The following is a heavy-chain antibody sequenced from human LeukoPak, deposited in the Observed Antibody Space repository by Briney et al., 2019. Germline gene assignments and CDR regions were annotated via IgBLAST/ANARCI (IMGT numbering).Heavy chain of an antibody. V-gene: IGHV3-30*01. CDR1: GFTFSSYA. CDR2: IPYDGSNK. D-gene: IGHD6-13*01. CDR3: AREGKAAAGIYYYYYMDV. J-gene: IGHJ6*03. Sequence: GGSLRLSCAASGFTFSSYAMHWVRQAPGKGLEWVAVIPYDGSNKYYADSVKGRFTISRDNSKNTLYLQMNSLRAEDTAVYYCAREGKAAAGIYYYYYMDVWGKGTTVTVSS.